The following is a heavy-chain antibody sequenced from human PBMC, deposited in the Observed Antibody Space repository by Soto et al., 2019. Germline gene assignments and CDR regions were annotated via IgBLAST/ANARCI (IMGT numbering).Heavy chain of an antibody. J-gene: IGHJ6*03. V-gene: IGHV3-30-3*01. CDR3: AGLTIFSGYYYMDV. CDR2: ISNDGSNK. D-gene: IGHD3-9*01. Sequence: GGSLRLSCAASGFTFSSYAMHWVRQAPGKGLVWVAVISNDGSNKNYADSVKGRFTISRDNAKNTLYLQMNSLRAEDTAVYYCAGLTIFSGYYYMDVWGKGTTVTVSS. CDR1: GFTFSSYA.